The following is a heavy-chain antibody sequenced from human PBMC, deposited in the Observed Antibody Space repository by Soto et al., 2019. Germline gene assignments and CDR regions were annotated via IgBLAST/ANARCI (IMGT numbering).Heavy chain of an antibody. V-gene: IGHV3-30-3*01. CDR2: ISYDGSNK. D-gene: IGHD3-3*01. J-gene: IGHJ6*02. CDR1: GFTFSSYA. Sequence: GGSLRLSCAASGFTFSSYAMHWVRQAPGKGLEWVAVISYDGSNKYYADSVKGRFTISRDNSKNTLYLQMNSLRAEDTAVYYCARDDYDFWSGYYSYYYYYGMDVWGQGTTVTVSS. CDR3: ARDDYDFWSGYYSYYYYYGMDV.